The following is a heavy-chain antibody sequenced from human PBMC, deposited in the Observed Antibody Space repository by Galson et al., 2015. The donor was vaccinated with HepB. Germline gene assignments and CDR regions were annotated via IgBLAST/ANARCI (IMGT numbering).Heavy chain of an antibody. CDR1: GGSFSTFT. J-gene: IGHJ3*02. Sequence: SVKVSCKASGGSFSTFTIAWVRQAPGQGPEWMGGIIPILGTPHYAEKFQGRVTITAADSTNTAYMELSSLRSEDTAVYYCATRVVLKSHAFDIRGQGTMVTVSS. V-gene: IGHV1-69*13. CDR3: ATRVVLKSHAFDI. D-gene: IGHD3-22*01. CDR2: IIPILGTP.